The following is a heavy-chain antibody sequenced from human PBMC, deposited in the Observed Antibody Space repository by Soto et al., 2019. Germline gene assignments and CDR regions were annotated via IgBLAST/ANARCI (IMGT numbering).Heavy chain of an antibody. V-gene: IGHV1-8*01. J-gene: IGHJ4*02. Sequence: QVQLVQSGAEVKKPGASVKVSCKASGYTFTSYDINWVRQATGQGLEWMGWMNPISGNTGYAQKLQGRGILIRNTSISTAYMELSSLSSADTAVTYCARATNDYGDRHWGQGALVSVSS. CDR2: MNPISGNT. CDR3: ARATNDYGDRH. D-gene: IGHD4-17*01. CDR1: GYTFTSYD.